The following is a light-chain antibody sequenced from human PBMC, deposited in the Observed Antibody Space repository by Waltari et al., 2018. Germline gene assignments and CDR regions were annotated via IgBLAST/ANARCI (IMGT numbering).Light chain of an antibody. Sequence: DIVMTRSPDAVAVSLGERATITCKSSQSILFSSNSTNSLAWYPLKPGQGPQLLISWATSRASGVADRFRGSGSGTDFPRTISSLQAEDVAVYYCHQYYNTPPTFGQGTQVEIK. CDR1: QSILFSSNSTNS. CDR3: HQYYNTPPT. J-gene: IGKJ1*01. V-gene: IGKV4-1*01. CDR2: WAT.